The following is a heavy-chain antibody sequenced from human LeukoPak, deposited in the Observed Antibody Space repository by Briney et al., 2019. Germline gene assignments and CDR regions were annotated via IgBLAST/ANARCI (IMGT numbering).Heavy chain of an antibody. CDR3: ARDAIEYCSSTSCSGPYYYYMDV. CDR2: INPNSGGT. CDR1: GYTFTGYY. V-gene: IGHV1-2*02. J-gene: IGHJ6*03. Sequence: ASVKVSCKASGYTFTGYYMHWVRQAPGQGLEWMGWINPNSGGTNYAHKFQGRVTMTRDTYISTDYMELSRLRSDDTAVYYCARDAIEYCSSTSCSGPYYYYMDVWGKGTTVTVSS. D-gene: IGHD2-2*01.